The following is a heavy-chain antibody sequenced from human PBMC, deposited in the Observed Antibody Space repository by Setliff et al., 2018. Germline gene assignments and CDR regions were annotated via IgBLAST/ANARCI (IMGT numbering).Heavy chain of an antibody. Sequence: PSETLSLTCTVSGGSITSGSFYWSWIRQPAGKRLEWIGRIHASGSPSYNPSLESRVTISLDTSTNQFSLKLSSVTAADTAVYYCTRERYFDWFFEYWGQGTLVTSP. D-gene: IGHD3-9*01. CDR2: IHASGSP. V-gene: IGHV4-61*02. CDR3: TRERYFDWFFEY. J-gene: IGHJ4*02. CDR1: GGSITSGSFY.